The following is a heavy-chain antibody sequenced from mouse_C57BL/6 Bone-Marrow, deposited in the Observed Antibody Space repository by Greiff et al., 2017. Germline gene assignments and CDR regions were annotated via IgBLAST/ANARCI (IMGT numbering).Heavy chain of an antibody. J-gene: IGHJ2*01. V-gene: IGHV1-59*01. CDR1: GYTFTSYW. Sequence: VQLQQPGAELVRPGTSVKLSCKASGYTFTSYWMHWVKQRPGQGLEWIGVIYPSDSYTNYNQKFKGKATLTVDTSSSTAYMQLSSLTSEDSAVYYCARHGSSLFDYWGQGTTLTVSS. CDR2: IYPSDSYT. CDR3: ARHGSSLFDY. D-gene: IGHD1-1*01.